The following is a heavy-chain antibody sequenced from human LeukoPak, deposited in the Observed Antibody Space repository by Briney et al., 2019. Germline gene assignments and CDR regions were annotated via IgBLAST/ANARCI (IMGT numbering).Heavy chain of an antibody. V-gene: IGHV3-7*01. CDR3: ASTFPYCSDDICAL. J-gene: IGHJ1*01. CDR1: GFAFSDYW. Sequence: GGSLRLSCVASGFAFSDYWMSWVRQAPGKGLEWVANIERNGNRKNYVDSVKSRFTISRDNTKNSMYLQMNNLRAEDTAVYYCASTFPYCSDDICALGGQGTLVTVSS. CDR2: IERNGNRK. D-gene: IGHD2-15*01.